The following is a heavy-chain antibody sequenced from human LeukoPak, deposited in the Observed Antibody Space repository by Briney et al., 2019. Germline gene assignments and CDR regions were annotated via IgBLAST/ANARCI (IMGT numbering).Heavy chain of an antibody. CDR2: ISGYNGNT. CDR3: ARGGPYCSSTICFYFDY. J-gene: IGHJ4*02. V-gene: IGHV1-18*01. Sequence: ASVKVSCKASGNTLTSYGVSWVRQAPGQGLEWMGWISGYNGNTKYAERFQGRVTMTTDTSTSTAYMELRSLRSDDTAVYYCARGGPYCSSTICFYFDYWGQGTLVTVSS. D-gene: IGHD2-2*01. CDR1: GNTLTSYG.